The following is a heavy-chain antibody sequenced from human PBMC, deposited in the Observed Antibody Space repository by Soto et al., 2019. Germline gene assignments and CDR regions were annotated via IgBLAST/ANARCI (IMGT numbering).Heavy chain of an antibody. J-gene: IGHJ4*02. CDR2: ISGSGGST. Sequence: GGSLRLSCAASGFTFSSYAMSWVRQAPGKGLEWVSAISGSGGSTYYANSVKGRFTISRDNSKNKLYLQMNSLRAEDTAVYYCAKMAVRDSYGNFDYWGQGTLVTVSS. V-gene: IGHV3-23*01. CDR1: GFTFSSYA. D-gene: IGHD5-18*01. CDR3: AKMAVRDSYGNFDY.